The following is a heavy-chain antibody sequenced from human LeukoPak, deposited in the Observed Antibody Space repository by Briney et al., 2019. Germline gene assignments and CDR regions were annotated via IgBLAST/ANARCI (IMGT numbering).Heavy chain of an antibody. Sequence: ASVKVSCKASGYTVTSDYMHWVRQAPGQGLEWMGIISPSGGSTSYAQKFQGRVTITADESTSTAYMELSSLRSEDTAVYYCARFKGGNRYYFDYWGQGTLVTVSS. V-gene: IGHV1-46*01. CDR2: ISPSGGST. D-gene: IGHD4-23*01. CDR3: ARFKGGNRYYFDY. J-gene: IGHJ4*02. CDR1: GYTVTSDY.